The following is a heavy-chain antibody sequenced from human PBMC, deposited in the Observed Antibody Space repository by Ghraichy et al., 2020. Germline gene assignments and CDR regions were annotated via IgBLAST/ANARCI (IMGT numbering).Heavy chain of an antibody. CDR3: ARSMYSSPKIFDY. Sequence: TLSLTCTVSGGSISSGGYYWSWIRQHPGKGLEWIGYIYYSGSTYYNPSLKSRVTISVDTSKNQFSLKLSSVTAADTAVYYCARSMYSSPKIFDYWGQGTLVTVSS. CDR2: IYYSGST. J-gene: IGHJ4*02. V-gene: IGHV4-31*03. D-gene: IGHD6-13*01. CDR1: GGSISSGGYY.